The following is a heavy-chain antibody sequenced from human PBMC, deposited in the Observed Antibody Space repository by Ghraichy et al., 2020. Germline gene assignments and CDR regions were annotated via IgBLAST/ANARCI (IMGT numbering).Heavy chain of an antibody. CDR3: TRVEDYFWSGYHRLPDY. J-gene: IGHJ4*02. D-gene: IGHD3-3*01. CDR2: ISGSGDTI. CDR1: GFTFSDYE. Sequence: GESLRLSCAAYGFTFSDYEMTWVRQAPGRGLECVAYISGSGDTIFYADSVKGRFTISRDNAKNSLYLQMNRLRDEDTAIYYCTRVEDYFWSGYHRLPDYWGQGTLVTVSS. V-gene: IGHV3-48*03.